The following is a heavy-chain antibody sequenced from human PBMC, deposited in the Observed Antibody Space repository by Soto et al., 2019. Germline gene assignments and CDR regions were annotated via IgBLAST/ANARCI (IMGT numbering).Heavy chain of an antibody. CDR1: GGTFSSYA. CDR3: ARGGIVGATAGVFADY. CDR2: IIPIFGTA. Sequence: QVQLVQSGAEVKKPGSSVKVSCKASGGTFSSYAISWVRQAPGQGLDWMGGIIPIFGTANYAQKFQGRVTMTADESTSTAYMELSSLRSEDTAVYYWARGGIVGATAGVFADYWGQGTLVTVSS. V-gene: IGHV1-69*01. D-gene: IGHD1-26*01. J-gene: IGHJ4*02.